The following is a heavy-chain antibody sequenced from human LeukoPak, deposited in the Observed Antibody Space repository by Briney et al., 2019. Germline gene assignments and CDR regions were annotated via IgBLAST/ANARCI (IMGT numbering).Heavy chain of an antibody. V-gene: IGHV3-74*01. CDR3: ARASTTVPNLLDH. Sequence: GGSLRLSCAASGFTFSSYAMSWVRQAPGKGLVWVARIKGDGSSAIYADSVKGRFTISRDNSKNTLYLQTSSLRVEDTAVYYCARASTTVPNLLDHWGRGALVTVSS. D-gene: IGHD4-17*01. CDR2: IKGDGSSA. J-gene: IGHJ4*02. CDR1: GFTFSSYA.